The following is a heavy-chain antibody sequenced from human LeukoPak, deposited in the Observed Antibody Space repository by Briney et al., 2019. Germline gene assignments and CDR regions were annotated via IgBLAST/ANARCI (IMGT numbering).Heavy chain of an antibody. CDR2: IYTSGST. V-gene: IGHV4-4*07. Sequence: SETLSLTCTVSGGSISSYYWSWIRQPAGKGLEWIGRIYTSGSTNYNPSLKGRVTMSVDTSKNQFSLKLSSVTAADTAVYYCARVTRITMVRGVIPYYYYGMDVWGQGTTVTVSS. CDR3: ARVTRITMVRGVIPYYYYGMDV. D-gene: IGHD3-10*01. CDR1: GGSISSYY. J-gene: IGHJ6*02.